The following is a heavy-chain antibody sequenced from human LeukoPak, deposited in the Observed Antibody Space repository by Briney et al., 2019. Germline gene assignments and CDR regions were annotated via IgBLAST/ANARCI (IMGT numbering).Heavy chain of an antibody. V-gene: IGHV4-59*01. CDR2: IYSSGST. CDR1: GGSISSYY. Sequence: SETLSLTCTVSGGSISSYYWSWIRQPPGKGLEWIGFIYSSGSTNYNPSLKSRVTISVDTSKNQFSLKLSSVTAADTAVYYCARSTTVTTSRDAFDIWGQGTMVTVSS. J-gene: IGHJ3*02. D-gene: IGHD4-17*01. CDR3: ARSTTVTTSRDAFDI.